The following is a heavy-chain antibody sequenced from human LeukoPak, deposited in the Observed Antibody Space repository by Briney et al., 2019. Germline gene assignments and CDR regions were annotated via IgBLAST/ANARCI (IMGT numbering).Heavy chain of an antibody. CDR1: GGSISSYY. D-gene: IGHD3-10*01. Sequence: SETLSLTCTVSGGSISSYYWGWIRQPPGKGLEWIGSIYYSGSTYYNPSLKSRVTISVDTSKNQFSLKLSSVTAADTAVYYCARDSGFGDPTLYGMDVWGQGTTVTVSS. CDR3: ARDSGFGDPTLYGMDV. V-gene: IGHV4-39*07. CDR2: IYYSGST. J-gene: IGHJ6*02.